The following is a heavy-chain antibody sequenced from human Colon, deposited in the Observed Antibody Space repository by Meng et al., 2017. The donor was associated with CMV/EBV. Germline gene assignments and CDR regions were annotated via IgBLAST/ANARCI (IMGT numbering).Heavy chain of an antibody. D-gene: IGHD2-2*01. CDR1: GFTFSSYS. V-gene: IGHV3-21*04. J-gene: IGHJ4*02. CDR2: ISSSSSYI. CDR3: AKDRRSSNSKRPFDY. Sequence: GESLKISCAASGFTFSSYSMNWVRQAPGKGLEWVSSISSSSSYIYYADSVKGRFTISRDNAKNTLHLQMDSLRAEDSAVYYCAKDRRSSNSKRPFDYWGQGTLVTV.